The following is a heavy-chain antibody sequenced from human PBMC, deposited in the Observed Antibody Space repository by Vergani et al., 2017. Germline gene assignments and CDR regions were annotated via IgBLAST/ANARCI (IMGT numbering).Heavy chain of an antibody. D-gene: IGHD3-3*01. J-gene: IGHJ4*02. V-gene: IGHV3-33*06. CDR1: GFTFSSYG. CDR2: IWYDGSNK. Sequence: QVQLVESGGGVVQPGRSLRLSCAASGFTFSSYGMHWVRQAPCKGLEWVAVIWYDGSNKYYADSVKGRFTISRDNSKNTLYLQMNSLRAEDTAVYYCAKDLDLFLENYTFDYWGQGTLVTVSS. CDR3: AKDLDLFLENYTFDY.